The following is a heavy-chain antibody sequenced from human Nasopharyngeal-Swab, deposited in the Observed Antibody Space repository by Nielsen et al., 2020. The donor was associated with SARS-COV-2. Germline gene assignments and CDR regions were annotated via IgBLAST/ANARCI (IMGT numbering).Heavy chain of an antibody. CDR1: GFTFSSYS. CDR2: ISSSSSYI. Sequence: SCAASGFTFSSYSMNWVRQAPGKGLEWVSSISSSSSYIYYADSVKGRFTISRDNAKNSLYLQMNSLRAEDTAVYYCARDIPLHYYGMDVWGQGTTVTVSS. J-gene: IGHJ6*02. D-gene: IGHD2-21*01. V-gene: IGHV3-21*01. CDR3: ARDIPLHYYGMDV.